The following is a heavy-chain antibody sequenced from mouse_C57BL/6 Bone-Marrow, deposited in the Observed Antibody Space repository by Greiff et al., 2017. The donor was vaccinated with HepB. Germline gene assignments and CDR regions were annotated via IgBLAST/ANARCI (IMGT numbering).Heavy chain of an antibody. V-gene: IGHV5-4*01. D-gene: IGHD4-1*01. CDR1: GFTFSSYA. CDR3: ARETGTVYFDY. CDR2: ISDGGSYT. J-gene: IGHJ2*01. Sequence: EVKLMESGGGLVEPGGSLKLSCAASGFTFSSYAMSWVRQTPEERLEWVATISDGGSYTYYPDNVKGRFTISRDNAKNNLYLQMSHLKSEDTAMYYCARETGTVYFDYWGQGTTLTVSS.